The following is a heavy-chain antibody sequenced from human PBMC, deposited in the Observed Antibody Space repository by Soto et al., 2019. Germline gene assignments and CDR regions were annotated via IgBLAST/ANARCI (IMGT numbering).Heavy chain of an antibody. CDR2: IYYSGTT. J-gene: IGHJ4*02. V-gene: IGHV4-28*01. D-gene: IGHD1-26*01. CDR3: ARREIQGPIDY. CDR1: GYSISSSNW. Sequence: QVQLQESGPGLVKPSDTLFLTCAVSGYSISSSNWWGWTRQPPGKGLEWIGYIYYSGTTYYNPSLKSRVTMSVDTSKNQFSLKLTSVTAVDTAVYYCARREIQGPIDYWGQGTLVTVSS.